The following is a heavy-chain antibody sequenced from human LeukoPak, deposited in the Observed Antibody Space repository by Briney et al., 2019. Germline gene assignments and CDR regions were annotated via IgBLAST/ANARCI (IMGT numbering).Heavy chain of an antibody. CDR2: IFYSGST. D-gene: IGHD2-2*01. CDR3: AREYCTSSSCYFDY. V-gene: IGHV4-59*01. CDR1: GGSISSYY. J-gene: IGHJ4*02. Sequence: PSETLSLTCTVSGGSISSYYWSWIRQPPRKGLEWIGYIFYSGSTNCNPSLKSRVTMSVDTSKNQFSLKLSSVTAADTAVYYCAREYCTSSSCYFDYWGQGTLVTVSS.